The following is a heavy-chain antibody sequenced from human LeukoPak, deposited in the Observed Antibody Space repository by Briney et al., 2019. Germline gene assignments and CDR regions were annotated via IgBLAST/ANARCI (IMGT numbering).Heavy chain of an antibody. J-gene: IGHJ6*03. CDR3: ERVAALDYMDV. CDR1: GYTFTSYD. CDR2: MNPNSGNT. D-gene: IGHD5-18*01. V-gene: IGHV1-8*01. Sequence: ASVKLSCKASGYTFTSYDINWVRQATGQGLEWMGWMNPNSGNTGYAHNFQGRVTMTRNTSINTAYMQMSSLTAEDTAVYYCERVAALDYMDVWGKGTTVTVSS.